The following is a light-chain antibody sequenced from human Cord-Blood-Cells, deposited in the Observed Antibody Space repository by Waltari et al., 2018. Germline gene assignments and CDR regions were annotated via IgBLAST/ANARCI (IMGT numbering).Light chain of an antibody. V-gene: IGKV1-39*01. CDR2: AAS. CDR3: QQSYSTIT. CDR1: QSISSY. J-gene: IGKJ5*01. Sequence: IKMTQSPSSLSASVGERVTITCRASQSISSYLNWYQQKPGKAPKLLIYAASSLQSGVPSRFSGSGSGTDFTLTISSLQPEDFATYYCQQSYSTITFGQGTRLEIK.